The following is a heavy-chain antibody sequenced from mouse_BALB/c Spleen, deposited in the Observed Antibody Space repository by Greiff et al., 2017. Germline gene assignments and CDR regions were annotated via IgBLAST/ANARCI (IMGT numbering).Heavy chain of an antibody. Sequence: EVQLVESGGGLVQPGGSLKLSCAASGFTFSSYGMSWVRQTPDKRLELVATINSNGGSTYYPDSVKGRFTISRDNAKNTLYLQMSSLKSEDTAMYYCARVYYGNYVGYWGQGTTLTVSS. V-gene: IGHV5-6-3*01. CDR1: GFTFSSYG. CDR3: ARVYYGNYVGY. CDR2: INSNGGST. D-gene: IGHD2-1*01. J-gene: IGHJ2*01.